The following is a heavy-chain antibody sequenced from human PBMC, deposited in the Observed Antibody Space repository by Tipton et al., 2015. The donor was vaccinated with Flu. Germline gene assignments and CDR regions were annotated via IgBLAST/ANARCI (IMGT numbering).Heavy chain of an antibody. Sequence: GSLRLSCAVSDYSISSGYYWGWIRQPPGKGLEWIGCISHSGRTYYNPSLKSRVTISVDTAKNQFSQRLSSVTAADTAVYYCARDREGHSFGLWGQGTLVTVSS. J-gene: IGHJ4*02. CDR3: ARDREGHSFGL. CDR1: DYSISSGYY. V-gene: IGHV4-38-2*02. CDR2: ISHSGRT. D-gene: IGHD5-18*01.